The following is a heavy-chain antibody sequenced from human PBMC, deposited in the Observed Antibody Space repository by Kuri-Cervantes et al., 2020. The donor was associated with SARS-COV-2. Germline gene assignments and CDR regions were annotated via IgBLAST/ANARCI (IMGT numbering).Heavy chain of an antibody. CDR3: ATVARGAIVATIREGFDY. CDR1: GGSFSGYY. J-gene: IGHJ4*02. Sequence: SQTLSLTCGVYGGSFSGYYWGWIRQPPGKGLEWIGSIYYSGSTYYNPSLKSRVTISVDTSKNQFSLKLSSVTAADTAVYYCATVARGAIVATIREGFDYWGQGTLVTVSS. CDR2: IYYSGST. D-gene: IGHD5-12*01. V-gene: IGHV4-39*01.